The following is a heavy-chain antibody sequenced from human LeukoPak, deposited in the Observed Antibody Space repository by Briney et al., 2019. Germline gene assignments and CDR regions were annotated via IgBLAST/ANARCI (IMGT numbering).Heavy chain of an antibody. CDR3: ARDQGNMIKLHWFDP. J-gene: IGHJ5*02. CDR1: GYTFTSYG. D-gene: IGHD3-22*01. CDR2: ISPYNGNT. V-gene: IGHV1-18*01. Sequence: ASVKVSCKASGYTFTSYGISWVRQAPGQGLEWMGWISPYNGNTNYAQKLQGRVTMTTDKSTSTAYMELRSLRSDDTAVYYCARDQGNMIKLHWFDPWGQGTLVTVSS.